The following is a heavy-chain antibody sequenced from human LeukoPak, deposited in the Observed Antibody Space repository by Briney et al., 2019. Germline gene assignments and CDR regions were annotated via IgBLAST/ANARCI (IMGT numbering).Heavy chain of an antibody. CDR3: ARGDGGYYFD. CDR2: IYHSGST. V-gene: IGHV4-30-2*01. J-gene: IGHJ4*02. CDR1: GGSISSGGYY. Sequence: SETLSLTCTVSGGSISSGGYYWSWIRQPPGKGLEWIGYIYHSGSTYYNPSLKSRVTISVDRSKNQFSLKLSSVTAADTAVYYCARGDGGYYFDWGQGTLVTVSS. D-gene: IGHD5-12*01.